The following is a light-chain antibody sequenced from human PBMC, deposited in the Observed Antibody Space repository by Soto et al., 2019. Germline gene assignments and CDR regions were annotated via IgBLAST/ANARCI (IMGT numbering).Light chain of an antibody. CDR1: QSVSSSY. J-gene: IGKJ4*01. CDR2: GAS. CDR3: HQYDSSPLT. V-gene: IGKV3-20*01. Sequence: EIVLTQSPGTLSLSPGERATLSCRASQSVSSSYLAWYQQKPGQAPRLLIYGASHRATGIPDRFSGSGAGTDFTLTISRLEPEDFAVDYCHQYDSSPLTCGGGTKVEIK.